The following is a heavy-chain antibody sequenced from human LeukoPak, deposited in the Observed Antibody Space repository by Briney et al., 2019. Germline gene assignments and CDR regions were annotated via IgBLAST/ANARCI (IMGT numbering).Heavy chain of an antibody. D-gene: IGHD3-10*01. J-gene: IGHJ3*02. Sequence: ASVKVSCKASGYTFTGYYMHWVRQAPGQGLEWMGWINPNSGGTNYAQKFQGRVTMTRDTSISTAYMELSRLRSDDTAVYYCARQIALVRSGAFDIWGQGTMVTVSS. CDR3: ARQIALVRSGAFDI. V-gene: IGHV1-2*02. CDR1: GYTFTGYY. CDR2: INPNSGGT.